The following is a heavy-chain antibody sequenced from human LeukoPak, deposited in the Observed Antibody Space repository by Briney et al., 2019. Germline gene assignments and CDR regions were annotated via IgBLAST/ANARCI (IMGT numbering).Heavy chain of an antibody. CDR2: IGNGGDGA. J-gene: IGHJ4*02. D-gene: IGHD5-18*01. V-gene: IGHV3-23*01. CDR3: ARSGYSYGGFIDY. Sequence: GGSLRLSCAASGFTFNTHAMTWVRQAPGKGLEWVSAIGNGGDGAAYAHSVKGRFTISRDNSKNMLYLQMNSLRAEDTAVYYCARSGYSYGGFIDYWGQGTLVTVSS. CDR1: GFTFNTHA.